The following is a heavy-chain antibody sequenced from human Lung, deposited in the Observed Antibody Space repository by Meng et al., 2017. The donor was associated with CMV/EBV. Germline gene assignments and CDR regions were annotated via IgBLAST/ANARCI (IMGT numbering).Heavy chain of an antibody. V-gene: IGHV1-2*02. Sequence: YTFPGYYMHWVRQAPGQGLEWMGWINPNSGGTNYAQKFQGRVTMTRDTSISTAYMELSRLRSDDTAVYYCARVDCSSTSCTLSFDPWGQGTLVTVSS. CDR2: INPNSGGT. CDR1: YTFPGYY. CDR3: ARVDCSSTSCTLSFDP. J-gene: IGHJ5*02. D-gene: IGHD2-2*01.